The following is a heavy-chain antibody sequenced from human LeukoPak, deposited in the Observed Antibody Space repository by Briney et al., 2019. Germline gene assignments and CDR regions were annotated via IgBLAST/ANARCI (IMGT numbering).Heavy chain of an antibody. Sequence: SETLSLTCTVSGGSVSSYYWTWIRQPPGKGLEWIGYIYYSGSFNYNPNPSLKNRVTISADTSKSQFSLKLNSVTAADTAVYYCAKRAYGTGFGYWGQGILVTVSS. CDR2: IYYSGSF. CDR1: GGSVSSYY. CDR3: AKRAYGTGFGY. J-gene: IGHJ4*02. D-gene: IGHD3/OR15-3a*01. V-gene: IGHV4-59*08.